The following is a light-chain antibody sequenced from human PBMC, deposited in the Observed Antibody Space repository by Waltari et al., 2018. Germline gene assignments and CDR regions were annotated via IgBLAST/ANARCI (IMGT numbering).Light chain of an antibody. CDR2: EVT. V-gene: IGLV2-23*02. CDR1: ISYFVSYNF. Sequence: QSSLTQPSSVSVSPGQSITISSTGPISYFVSYNFLSWYQQHPGKAPKLLISEVTKRPSGVSNGLSGSNAGNTASMTISGIQGDDEADYYCCSFASRIGVFGGGTKVTVL. J-gene: IGLJ2*01. CDR3: CSFASRIGV.